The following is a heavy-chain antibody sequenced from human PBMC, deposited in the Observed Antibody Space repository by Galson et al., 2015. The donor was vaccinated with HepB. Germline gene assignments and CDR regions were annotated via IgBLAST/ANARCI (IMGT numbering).Heavy chain of an antibody. D-gene: IGHD2-15*01. CDR1: GFTFSSYD. Sequence: SLRLSCAASGFTFSSYDMHWVRQATGKGLEWVSAIGTAGDTYYPGSVKGRFTISRENAKNSLYLQMNSLRAGDTAVYYCARGYCSGGSCQRNNHNWFDPWGQGTLVTVSS. CDR2: IGTAGDT. V-gene: IGHV3-13*01. J-gene: IGHJ5*02. CDR3: ARGYCSGGSCQRNNHNWFDP.